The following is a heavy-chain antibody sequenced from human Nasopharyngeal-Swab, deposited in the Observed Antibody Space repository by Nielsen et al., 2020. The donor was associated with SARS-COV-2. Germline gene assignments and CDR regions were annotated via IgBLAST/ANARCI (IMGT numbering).Heavy chain of an antibody. CDR3: ARDKDYGYFSSYWYFDL. J-gene: IGHJ2*01. V-gene: IGHV3-48*02. D-gene: IGHD5-18*01. CDR1: GFTFSTYS. CDR2: ISSSSSTI. Sequence: GGSLRLSCAASGFTFSTYSLNWVRQAPGKGLEWVSYISSSSSTIYYTDSVKGRFTISRDNAKNSLYLQMNSLRDEDTAVYYCARDKDYGYFSSYWYFDLWGRGTLVTVS.